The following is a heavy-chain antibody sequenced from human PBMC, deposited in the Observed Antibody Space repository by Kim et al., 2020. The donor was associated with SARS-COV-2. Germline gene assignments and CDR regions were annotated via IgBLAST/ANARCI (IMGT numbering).Heavy chain of an antibody. CDR1: GFTFSSYW. CDR3: ARRMIRGNYHAALDI. CDR2: VSGDGSST. V-gene: IGHV3-74*01. J-gene: IGHJ3*02. D-gene: IGHD3-16*02. Sequence: GGSLRLSCEASGFTFSSYWMHWVRQAPGKGLVWVSRVSGDGSSTSYADFVKGRFTISRDNAKNTVYLQMNSLRAEDTAVYYCARRMIRGNYHAALDIWGQGTMVTVSS.